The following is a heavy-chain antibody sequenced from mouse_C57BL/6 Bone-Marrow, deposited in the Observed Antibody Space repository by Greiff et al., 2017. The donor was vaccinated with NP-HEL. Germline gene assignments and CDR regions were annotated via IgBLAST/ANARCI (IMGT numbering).Heavy chain of an antibody. Sequence: QVQLQQPGAELVKPGASVKLSCKASGYTFTSYWMQWVKQRPGQGLEWIGEIDPSDSYTNYNQKFKGKATLTVDTSSSTAYMQLSSLTSEDSAVYYCARPNWGRYFDVWGTGTTVTVSS. J-gene: IGHJ1*03. CDR1: GYTFTSYW. V-gene: IGHV1-50*01. CDR2: IDPSDSYT. D-gene: IGHD4-1*01. CDR3: ARPNWGRYFDV.